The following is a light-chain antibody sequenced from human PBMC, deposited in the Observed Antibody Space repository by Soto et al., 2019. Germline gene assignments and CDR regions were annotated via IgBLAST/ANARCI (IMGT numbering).Light chain of an antibody. CDR3: QQRSNRIT. V-gene: IGKV3D-20*02. CDR1: QSVSSSY. CDR2: DIS. J-gene: IGKJ5*01. Sequence: EIVLTQSPATLSLSPGERATLSCGASQSVSSSYLAWYQQKPGQAPRLLIYDISTRAAAIPARFSGSGSGTDFTLTVSSLEPEDFALYYCQQRSNRITFGQGTRLEIK.